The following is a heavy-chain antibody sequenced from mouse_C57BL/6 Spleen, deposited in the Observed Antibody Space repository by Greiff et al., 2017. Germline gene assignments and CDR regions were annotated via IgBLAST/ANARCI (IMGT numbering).Heavy chain of an antibody. J-gene: IGHJ2*01. V-gene: IGHV1-82*01. D-gene: IGHD1-1*01. CDR2: IYPGDGDT. Sequence: QVQLKESGPELVKPGASVKISCKASGYAFSSSWMNWVKQRPGKGLEWIGRIYPGDGDTNYNGKFKGKATLTADKSSSTAYMQLSSLTSEDSAVYFCASYYDVDDYWGQGTTLTVSS. CDR1: GYAFSSSW. CDR3: ASYYDVDDY.